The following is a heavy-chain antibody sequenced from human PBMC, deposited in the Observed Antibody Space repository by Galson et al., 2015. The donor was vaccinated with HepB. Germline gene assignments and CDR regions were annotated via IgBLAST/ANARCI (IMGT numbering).Heavy chain of an antibody. D-gene: IGHD5-18*01. J-gene: IGHJ4*02. CDR3: ARDHDTAMTNTGTLDY. CDR2: ISYDGSNK. Sequence: SLRLSCAASGFTFSSYAMHWVRKAPGKGLEWVAVISYDGSNKYYADSVKGRFTISRDNSKNTLYLQMNSLRAEDTAMYYCARDHDTAMTNTGTLDYWGQGTLVTVSS. V-gene: IGHV3-30*04. CDR1: GFTFSSYA.